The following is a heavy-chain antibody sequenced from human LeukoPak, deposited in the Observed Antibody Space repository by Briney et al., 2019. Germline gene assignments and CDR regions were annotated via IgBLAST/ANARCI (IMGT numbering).Heavy chain of an antibody. D-gene: IGHD6-13*01. CDR1: GGSFTGYY. CDR2: INHSGST. CDR3: ARGIATADLRSFDY. J-gene: IGHJ4*02. V-gene: IGHV4-34*01. Sequence: SETLSLTCAVYGGSFTGYYWSWIRQPPGKGLEWIGEINHSGSTNYNPSLKSRVTISVDTSKNQLSLKLSSVTAADTAVYYCARGIATADLRSFDYWGQGTLVTVSS.